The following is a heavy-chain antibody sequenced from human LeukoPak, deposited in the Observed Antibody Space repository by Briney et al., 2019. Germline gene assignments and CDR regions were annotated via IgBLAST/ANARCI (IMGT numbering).Heavy chain of an antibody. D-gene: IGHD4-23*01. V-gene: IGHV1-18*01. Sequence: ASVKVSCKASGYTFTSYGISWVRQAPGQGLEWMGWISAYNGNTNYAQKLQGRVTMTTDTSTSTAYMELRSLRSDDTAVYYCARDYGGNPFPYYFDYWGQGTLVTVSS. CDR3: ARDYGGNPFPYYFDY. CDR2: ISAYNGNT. J-gene: IGHJ4*02. CDR1: GYTFTSYG.